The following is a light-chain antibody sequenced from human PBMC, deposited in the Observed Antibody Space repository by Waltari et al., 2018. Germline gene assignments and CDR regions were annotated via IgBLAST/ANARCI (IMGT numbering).Light chain of an antibody. CDR2: GSF. CDR3: QQYGNSPWT. CDR1: QSVKSNY. Sequence: EIVLTQSPGTLSLSPGERATLSCRASQSVKSNYLSWFQHTDGQAPRLLFFGSFDRATGIPDRFRASGSVTDFTLTISRLEPEDFAVYYCQQYGNSPWTFGHGTRVEIK. V-gene: IGKV3-20*01. J-gene: IGKJ1*01.